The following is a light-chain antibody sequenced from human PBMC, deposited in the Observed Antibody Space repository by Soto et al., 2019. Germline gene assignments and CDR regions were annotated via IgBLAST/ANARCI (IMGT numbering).Light chain of an antibody. CDR2: EAF. J-gene: IGLJ3*02. Sequence: QSVLTQVASVSGSPGQSITISCTATSSDVGGHDYVSWYLQHPGKAPKLLIYEAFNRPSGVSDRFSGSKSGSTASLTISGLQAEDEGDYYCSSFTSTNTGVFGGGTKLTVL. CDR3: SSFTSTNTGV. CDR1: SSDVGGHDY. V-gene: IGLV2-14*01.